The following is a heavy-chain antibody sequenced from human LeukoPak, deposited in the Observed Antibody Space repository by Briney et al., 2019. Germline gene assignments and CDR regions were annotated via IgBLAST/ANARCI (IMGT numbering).Heavy chain of an antibody. J-gene: IGHJ4*02. CDR2: ISWNSGSI. CDR3: AKDKEVAVAGPIDY. CDR1: GFTFDDYA. V-gene: IGHV3-9*01. D-gene: IGHD6-19*01. Sequence: PGRSLRLSCAASGFTFDDYAMHWVRQAPGKGLEWGSGISWNSGSIGYADSVKGRFTISRDNAKNSLYLQMNSLRAEDTALYYCAKDKEVAVAGPIDYWGQGTLVTVSS.